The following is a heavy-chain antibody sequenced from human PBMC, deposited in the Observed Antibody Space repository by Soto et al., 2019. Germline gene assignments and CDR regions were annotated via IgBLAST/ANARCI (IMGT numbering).Heavy chain of an antibody. CDR2: IIPIFGTA. CDR1: GGTFSSYA. D-gene: IGHD1-26*01. J-gene: IGHJ2*01. V-gene: IGHV1-69*12. Sequence: QVQLVQSGAEVKKPGSSVKVSCKASGGTFSSYAISWVRQAPGQGLEWMGGIIPIFGTANYAQKSQGRVTITADESTSXAYMELSSLRTEDTAVYYCASRRGSHVPTHWYFDLWGRGTLVTVSS. CDR3: ASRRGSHVPTHWYFDL.